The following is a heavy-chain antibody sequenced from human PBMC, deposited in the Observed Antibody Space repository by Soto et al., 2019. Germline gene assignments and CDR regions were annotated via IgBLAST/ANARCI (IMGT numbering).Heavy chain of an antibody. Sequence: GGSLRLSCAASGFTFSSYGMHWVRQTPGKGLEWVAVISYDVSNKYYADSVKGRFTISRDNSKNTLYLQMNSLRAEDTAVYYCAKDQSRAIFGVVIIPNYGTEVWGKGTTVIVSS. D-gene: IGHD3-3*01. J-gene: IGHJ6*04. CDR3: AKDQSRAIFGVVIIPNYGTEV. V-gene: IGHV3-30*18. CDR2: ISYDVSNK. CDR1: GFTFSSYG.